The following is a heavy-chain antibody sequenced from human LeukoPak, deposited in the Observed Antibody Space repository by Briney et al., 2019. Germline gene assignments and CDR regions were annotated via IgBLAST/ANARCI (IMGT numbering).Heavy chain of an antibody. Sequence: PGGSLRLSCAASGFTFSSYWMSWVRQAPGKGLEWVANIKQDGSEKYYVDSVKGRFTISRDNAKNSLYLQMNGLRAEDTAVYYCARDSPDFLEWLLSHYYYYYMDVWGKGTTVTVSS. CDR3: ARDSPDFLEWLLSHYYYYYMDV. J-gene: IGHJ6*03. CDR1: GFTFSSYW. CDR2: IKQDGSEK. D-gene: IGHD3-3*01. V-gene: IGHV3-7*01.